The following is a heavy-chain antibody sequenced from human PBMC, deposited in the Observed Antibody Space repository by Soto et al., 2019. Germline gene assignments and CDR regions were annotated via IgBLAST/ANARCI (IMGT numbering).Heavy chain of an antibody. CDR1: GGTFSSYA. V-gene: IGHV1-69*13. D-gene: IGHD3-22*01. CDR3: ATRLPPQNTTYYYDSSGYSHFDY. CDR2: IIPIFGTA. J-gene: IGHJ4*02. Sequence: ASVKVSCKASGGTFSSYAISWVRQAPGQGLEWMGGIIPIFGTANYAQKFQGRVTITADESTSTAYMELSSLRSEDTAVYYCATRLPPQNTTYYYDSSGYSHFDYWGQGTLVTVSS.